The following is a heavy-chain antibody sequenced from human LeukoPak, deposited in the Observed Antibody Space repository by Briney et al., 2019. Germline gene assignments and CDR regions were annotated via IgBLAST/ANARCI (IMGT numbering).Heavy chain of an antibody. CDR1: GYTFTSYA. D-gene: IGHD3-22*01. J-gene: IGHJ4*02. V-gene: IGHV1-2*02. CDR2: VNPNSGGT. CDR3: ARDYYDSSGYYPPDY. Sequence: ASVKVSCKASGYTFTSYAMHWVRQAPGQGLEWMGWVNPNSGGTNYAQKFQGRVTMTRDTSISTAYMELSRLRSDDTAVYYCARDYYDSSGYYPPDYWGQGTLVTVSS.